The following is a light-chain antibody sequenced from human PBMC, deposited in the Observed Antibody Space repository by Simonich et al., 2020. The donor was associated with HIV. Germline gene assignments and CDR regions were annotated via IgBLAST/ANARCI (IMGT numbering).Light chain of an antibody. CDR3: QSYDSSNQV. J-gene: IGLJ3*02. V-gene: IGLV6-57*03. CDR1: SGSIASNY. Sequence: NFMLTQPHSVSESPGKTVTISCTRSSGSIASNYVQWYQQRPGSAPTTGIYEDNQSPSGVPDRCSGSIDSSSNSASLTISGLKTEDEADYYCQSYDSSNQVFGGGTKLTVL. CDR2: EDN.